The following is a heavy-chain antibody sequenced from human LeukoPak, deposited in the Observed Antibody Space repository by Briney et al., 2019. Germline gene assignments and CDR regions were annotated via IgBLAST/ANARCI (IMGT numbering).Heavy chain of an antibody. CDR3: ARVAVAFDY. J-gene: IGHJ4*02. Sequence: KPSETLSLTCAVYGESFSGYYWSWIRQPPGKGLEWIGEINHSGSTNYNPSLKSRVTISVDMSKNEFSLKLSSVTAADTAVYYCARVAVAFDYWGQGTLVTVSS. CDR2: INHSGST. V-gene: IGHV4-34*01. CDR1: GESFSGYY. D-gene: IGHD6-19*01.